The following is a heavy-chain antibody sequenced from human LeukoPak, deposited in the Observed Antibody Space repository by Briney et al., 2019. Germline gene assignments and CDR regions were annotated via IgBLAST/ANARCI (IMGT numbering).Heavy chain of an antibody. Sequence: GGSLRLSCAASGFTFSSYSMSWVRQAPGKGLEWVSYISSSSSTIYYADSVKGRFTISRDNAKNSLYLQMNSLRAEDTAVYYCARDRWELIDYWGQGTLVTVSS. CDR1: GFTFSSYS. CDR2: ISSSSSTI. V-gene: IGHV3-48*04. CDR3: ARDRWELIDY. J-gene: IGHJ4*02. D-gene: IGHD1-26*01.